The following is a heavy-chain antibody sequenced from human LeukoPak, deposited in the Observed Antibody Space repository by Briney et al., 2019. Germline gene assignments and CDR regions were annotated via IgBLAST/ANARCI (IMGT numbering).Heavy chain of an antibody. Sequence: GGSLRLSCAASGFTFSDYYMSWIRQAPGKGLEWVSYISSSGSTIYYADSVKGRFTISRDNAKNSLYLQMNSLRAEDTAVYYCARDPINYDFWSIDYWGQGTLVTVSS. D-gene: IGHD3-3*01. CDR3: ARDPINYDFWSIDY. J-gene: IGHJ4*02. CDR1: GFTFSDYY. CDR2: ISSSGSTI. V-gene: IGHV3-11*04.